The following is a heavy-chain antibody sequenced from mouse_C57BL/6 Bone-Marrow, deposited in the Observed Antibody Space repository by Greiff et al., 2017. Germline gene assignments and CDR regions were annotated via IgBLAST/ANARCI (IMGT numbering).Heavy chain of an antibody. V-gene: IGHV1-7*01. CDR1: GYTFTSYW. D-gene: IGHD1-1*01. Sequence: VQRVESGAELAKPGASVKLSCKASGYTFTSYWMHWVKQRPGQGLEWIGYINPSSGYTKYNQKFKDKATLTADKSSSTAYMQLSSLTYEDSAVYYCARSRDLNYYGLDYWGQGTTLTVSS. CDR3: ARSRDLNYYGLDY. CDR2: INPSSGYT. J-gene: IGHJ2*01.